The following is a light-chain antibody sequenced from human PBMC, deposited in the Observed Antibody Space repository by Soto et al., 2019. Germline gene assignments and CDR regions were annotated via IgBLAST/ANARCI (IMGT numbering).Light chain of an antibody. CDR1: QSVSSSY. CDR3: QQYRSSGGT. CDR2: GAS. Sequence: EIVLTQSPGTLSLSPGERATLSCRASQSVSSSYFAWYQQKPGQAPRLLIYGASSRATGIPDRFSGSGSGTDFTLTISRLEPQEFAVYYGQQYRSSGGTSGQGTKLAIK. J-gene: IGKJ2*01. V-gene: IGKV3-20*01.